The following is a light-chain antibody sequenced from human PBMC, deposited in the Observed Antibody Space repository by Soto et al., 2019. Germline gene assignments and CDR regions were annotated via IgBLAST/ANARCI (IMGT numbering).Light chain of an antibody. CDR3: QQYYSTPRT. CDR2: WAS. V-gene: IGKV4-1*01. Sequence: DIVMTQSPDSLAVSLGERATINCKSSQSVLYSSNNKNYLVWYQQKPGQPPKLLVYWASTREFGVPDRFSGSGSGKDFPLTIRGLQAEDVAVYYCQQYYSTPRTFGQGTKLEIK. CDR1: QSVLYSSNNKNY. J-gene: IGKJ2*01.